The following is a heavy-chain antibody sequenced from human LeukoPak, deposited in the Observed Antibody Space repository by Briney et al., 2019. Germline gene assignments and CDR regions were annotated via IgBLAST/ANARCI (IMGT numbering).Heavy chain of an antibody. Sequence: PSETLSLTCTVSGGSISSYYWSWIRQPPGKGLEWIGYIYYSGSTNYNPSLKSRVTISVDTSKNQFSLQLNSVTPEDTAVYYCARVRFLEWLSEWYFDYWGQGTLVTVSS. CDR2: IYYSGST. CDR3: ARVRFLEWLSEWYFDY. CDR1: GGSISSYY. V-gene: IGHV4-59*12. J-gene: IGHJ4*02. D-gene: IGHD3-3*01.